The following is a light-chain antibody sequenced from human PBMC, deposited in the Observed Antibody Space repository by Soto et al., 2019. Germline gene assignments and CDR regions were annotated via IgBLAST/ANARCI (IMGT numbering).Light chain of an antibody. J-gene: IGKJ5*01. Sequence: IVLTHSPGTLSLSPGERATLSGRASQSVSSNYLAWYQQKPGQAPRLLIYGASSRATGIPDRFSGSGSGTDFTLTIRRLEPEDFAVYYCQQYGSSPPITFGQGTRLEIK. CDR2: GAS. CDR1: QSVSSNY. V-gene: IGKV3-20*01. CDR3: QQYGSSPPIT.